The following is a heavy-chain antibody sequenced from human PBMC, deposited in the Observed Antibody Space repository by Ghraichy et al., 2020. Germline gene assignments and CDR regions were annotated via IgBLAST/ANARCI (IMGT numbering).Heavy chain of an antibody. Sequence: ASVKVSCKASGSTFTSYDINWVRQAPGQGLEWMGWMNPNSGNTGYAQKFQGRVTMTRNTSISTAYMELSSLRSEETAVYYCARGRCSSTNCYVDWFDPWGQGTLVTVSS. CDR2: MNPNSGNT. J-gene: IGHJ5*02. CDR3: ARGRCSSTNCYVDWFDP. CDR1: GSTFTSYD. D-gene: IGHD2-2*01. V-gene: IGHV1-8*01.